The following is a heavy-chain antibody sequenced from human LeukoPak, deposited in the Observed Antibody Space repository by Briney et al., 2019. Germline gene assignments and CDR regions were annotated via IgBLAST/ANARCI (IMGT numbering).Heavy chain of an antibody. Sequence: LPGGSLILSCAASGFTFSSYAMSWVRQAPGKGLEWVSAISGSGGSTYYADSVKGRFTISRDNSKNTLYLQMNSLRAEDTAVYYCAKGEYPLPYYYYMDVWGKGTTVTVSS. CDR1: GFTFSSYA. D-gene: IGHD2/OR15-2a*01. CDR2: ISGSGGST. J-gene: IGHJ6*03. V-gene: IGHV3-23*01. CDR3: AKGEYPLPYYYYMDV.